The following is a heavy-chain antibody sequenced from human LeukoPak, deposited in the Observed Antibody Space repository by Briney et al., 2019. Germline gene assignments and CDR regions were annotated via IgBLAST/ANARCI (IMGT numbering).Heavy chain of an antibody. J-gene: IGHJ3*02. CDR2: IIPIFGTA. D-gene: IGHD6-13*01. CDR3: ARDREEYSSSWYVAFDI. V-gene: IGHV1-69*13. CDR1: GGTFISYA. Sequence: SVKVSCKASGGTFISYAISWVRQAPGQGLEWMGGIIPIFGTANYAQKFQGRVTITADESTSTAYMELSSLRSEDTAVYYCARDREEYSSSWYVAFDIWGQGTMGTVSS.